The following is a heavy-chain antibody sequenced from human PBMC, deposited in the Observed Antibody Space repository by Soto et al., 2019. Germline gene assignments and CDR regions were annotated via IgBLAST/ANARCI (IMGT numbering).Heavy chain of an antibody. CDR2: INHSGST. CDR3: ARIRPLEGYYYYGMDV. Sequence: SETLSLTCAVYGGSFSGYYWSWIRQPPGKGLEWIGEINHSGSTNYNPSLKSRVTISVDTSKNQFSLKLSSVTAADTAVYYCARIRPLEGYYYYGMDVWGQGTTVTVSS. CDR1: GGSFSGYY. J-gene: IGHJ6*02. V-gene: IGHV4-34*01.